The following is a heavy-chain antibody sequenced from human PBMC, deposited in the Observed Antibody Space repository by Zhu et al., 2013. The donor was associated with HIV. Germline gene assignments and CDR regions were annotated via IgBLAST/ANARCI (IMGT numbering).Heavy chain of an antibody. Sequence: VQLVQSGAEVKKPGVLGEGLLQGFWRTFSSQGVSWVRQAPGQGLEWMGGIIPIFPRTNYSQKFQDRLTISADESTSTVYMDLTRLRSDDTAVYYCARDHLEVGVVFNWFDPWGQGTLVTVSS. CDR3: ARDHLEVGVVFNWFDP. D-gene: IGHD3-3*01. J-gene: IGHJ5*02. CDR2: IIPIFPRT. V-gene: IGHV1-69*01. CDR1: RTFSSQG.